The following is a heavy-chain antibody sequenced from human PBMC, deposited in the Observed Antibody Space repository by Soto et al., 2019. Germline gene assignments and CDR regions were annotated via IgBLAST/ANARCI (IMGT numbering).Heavy chain of an antibody. J-gene: IGHJ6*02. V-gene: IGHV1-8*01. Sequence: QVQLVQSGAEVKKPGASVKVSCKASGYTFTSYDIKWVRQATGQGLEWMGWMNPNSGNTGYAQKFQGRVTMTRNTSISTAYMELSSLRSEDTAVYYCARGQSYYGAGSYQDYYYYGMDVGGQGTTVTVSS. D-gene: IGHD3-10*01. CDR1: GYTFTSYD. CDR3: ARGQSYYGAGSYQDYYYYGMDV. CDR2: MNPNSGNT.